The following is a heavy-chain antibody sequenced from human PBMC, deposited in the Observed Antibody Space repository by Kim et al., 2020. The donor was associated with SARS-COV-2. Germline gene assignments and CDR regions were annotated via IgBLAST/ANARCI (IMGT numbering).Heavy chain of an antibody. CDR3: AKSLTSGWFYFEH. J-gene: IGHJ4*02. Sequence: YADSVKGRFTGSRDNPKNSLYLQLHSLRAEDTAVYYCAKSLTSGWFYFEHWGQGTLVTVAS. V-gene: IGHV3-23*01. D-gene: IGHD6-19*01.